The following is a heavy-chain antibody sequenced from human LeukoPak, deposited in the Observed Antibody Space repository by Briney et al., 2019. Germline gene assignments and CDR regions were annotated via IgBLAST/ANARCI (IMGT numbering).Heavy chain of an antibody. CDR3: ARFIVGAVTRYFDL. Sequence: GGSLRLSCAASGFTFSDYYMSWICQAPGKGLEWVSYISSSGSTIYYADSVKGRFTISRDNAKNSLYLQMNSLRAEDTAVYYCARFIVGAVTRYFDLWGRGTLVTVSS. D-gene: IGHD1-26*01. CDR2: ISSSGSTI. J-gene: IGHJ2*01. V-gene: IGHV3-11*01. CDR1: GFTFSDYY.